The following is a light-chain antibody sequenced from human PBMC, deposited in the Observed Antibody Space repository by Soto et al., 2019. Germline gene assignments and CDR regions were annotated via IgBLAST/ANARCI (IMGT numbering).Light chain of an antibody. CDR1: QNIRTK. J-gene: IGKJ5*01. CDR2: GAS. CDR3: QQYENWPSIT. Sequence: EIFMTQSPATLSVSRWEGATLSWRASQNIRTKLAWYQQKPGQAPRLLISGASTRATGIPVRFSGSGSGTEFALAISSLQSEDFAVYYCQQYENWPSITFGQGTRLEI. V-gene: IGKV3-15*01.